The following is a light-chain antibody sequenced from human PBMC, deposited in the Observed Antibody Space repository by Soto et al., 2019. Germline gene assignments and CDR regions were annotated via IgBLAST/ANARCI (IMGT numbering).Light chain of an antibody. V-gene: IGKV1-5*03. CDR1: QTISSW. CDR2: KPS. J-gene: IGKJ1*01. Sequence: DIQMTQSPSTLSGSVGDRVTITCRASQTISSWLAWYQQKPGKAPKLLICKPSTLKSGVPSRFSGSGSGTEFTLPLSSLQPDDFAPYSCQHYNSYSDAFGRGTKVELK. CDR3: QHYNSYSDA.